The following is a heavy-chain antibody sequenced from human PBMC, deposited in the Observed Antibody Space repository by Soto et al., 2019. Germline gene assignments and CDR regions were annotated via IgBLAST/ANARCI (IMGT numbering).Heavy chain of an antibody. J-gene: IGHJ5*02. V-gene: IGHV4-34*01. CDR1: GGSFSGYY. D-gene: IGHD5-12*01. CDR3: ARVRRWLPEEMVDL. Sequence: QVQLHQWGAGQLRASETLSLTCGVSGGSFSGYYWSWIRQPPGKGLEWIGEVNDSGNSNYNPSLKRRVAISVDTPKNEFSLKMNTVTAADTGVYYCARVRRWLPEEMVDLWGQGALVTVSS. CDR2: VNDSGNS.